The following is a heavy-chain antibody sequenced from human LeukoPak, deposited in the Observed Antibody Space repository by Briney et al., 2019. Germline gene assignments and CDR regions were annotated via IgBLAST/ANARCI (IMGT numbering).Heavy chain of an antibody. CDR3: AGGQMVSSCSPRGFDI. CDR2: INHSGST. V-gene: IGHV4-34*01. D-gene: IGHD3-22*01. CDR1: GGSFSGYY. Sequence: SETLSLTCAVYGGSFSGYYWSWIRQPPGEGLEWIGEINHSGSTNYNPSLTSRVTISVDTSKNQFSLKLSSVTAADTAVYYCAGGQMVSSCSPRGFDIWGQGTMVTVSS. J-gene: IGHJ3*02.